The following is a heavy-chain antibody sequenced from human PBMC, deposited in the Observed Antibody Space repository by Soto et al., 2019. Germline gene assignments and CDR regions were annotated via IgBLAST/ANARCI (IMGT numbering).Heavy chain of an antibody. CDR3: ARGWNDYSNYLRKTYYYYFYGMVV. Sequence: LRLSCAAAGFTFSSYWMSWVRQAPGKGLEWVANIKQDGSEKYYVDSVKGRFTVSRDNAKNSLYLQMNSLRAEDTAVYYCARGWNDYSNYLRKTYYYYFYGMVVWGQGTTVTVSS. CDR1: GFTFSSYW. CDR2: IKQDGSEK. D-gene: IGHD4-4*01. V-gene: IGHV3-7*04. J-gene: IGHJ6*02.